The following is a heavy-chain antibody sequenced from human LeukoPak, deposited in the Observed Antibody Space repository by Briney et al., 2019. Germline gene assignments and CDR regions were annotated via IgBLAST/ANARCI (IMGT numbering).Heavy chain of an antibody. V-gene: IGHV6-1*01. J-gene: IGHJ4*02. CDR2: TYYRSKWYN. D-gene: IGHD6-19*01. Sequence: SQTLSLTCAISGDSVSRNSAAWNWIRQSPSRGLEWLGRTYYRSKWYNEYAVSVKSRITINPDTPKNQLSLQLNSVTPEDTAVYYCARRPSSGWYVDYWGQGTLVTVSS. CDR3: ARRPSSGWYVDY. CDR1: GDSVSRNSAA.